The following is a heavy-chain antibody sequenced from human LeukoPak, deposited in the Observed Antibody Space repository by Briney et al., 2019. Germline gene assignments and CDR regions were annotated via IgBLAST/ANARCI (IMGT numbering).Heavy chain of an antibody. CDR3: ASAYCSSTSCYPMDV. CDR2: INPSGGST. D-gene: IGHD2-2*01. CDR1: GYTFTSYY. J-gene: IGHJ6*02. V-gene: IGHV1-46*01. Sequence: ASVKVSCKASGYTFTSYYMHWVRQAPGQGLEWMGIINPSGGSTSYAQKFQGRVTMTRDTSTSTVYMELSSLRSEDTAVYYCASAYCSSTSCYPMDVWGQGTTVTVSS.